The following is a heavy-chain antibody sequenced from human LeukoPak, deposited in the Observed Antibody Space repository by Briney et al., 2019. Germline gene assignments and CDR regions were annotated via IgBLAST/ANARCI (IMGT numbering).Heavy chain of an antibody. J-gene: IGHJ4*02. CDR3: AKREGSKFCVSSTCRYFDY. CDR1: GFTFSSYG. CDR2: IWYDGSNK. D-gene: IGHD3-9*01. Sequence: PGGSLRLSCAASGFTFSSYGMHWVRQAPGKGLEWVAVIWYDGSNKYYADSVKGRFTISRDNSKNTLYLQMNSLRAEDTAVYYCAKREGSKFCVSSTCRYFDYWGQGTLVTVSS. V-gene: IGHV3-33*06.